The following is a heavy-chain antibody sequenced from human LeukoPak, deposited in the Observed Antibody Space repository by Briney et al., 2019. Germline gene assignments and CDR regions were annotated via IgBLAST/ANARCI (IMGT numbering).Heavy chain of an antibody. CDR3: PTALWRYFQH. CDR2: FDPEDGEA. D-gene: IGHD3-10*01. CDR1: GYTLTELS. J-gene: IGHJ1*01. V-gene: IGHV1-24*01. Sequence: ASVKVSCKVSGYTLTELSMHWVRQAPGKGLEWMGGFDPEDGEAIYAQKFQGRVTMTEDTSTDTAYMELSSLRSEDTAVYYCPTALWRYFQHWGQGTLVTVSS.